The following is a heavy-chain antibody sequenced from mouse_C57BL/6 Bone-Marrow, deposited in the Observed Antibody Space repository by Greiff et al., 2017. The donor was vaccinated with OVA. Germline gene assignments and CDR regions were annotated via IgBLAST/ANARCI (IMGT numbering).Heavy chain of an antibody. V-gene: IGHV14-4*01. CDR1: GFNIKDDY. Sequence: VQLQQSGAELVRPGASVKLSCTASGFNIKDDYMHWVKQRPEQGLEWIGWIDPENVDTEYASKFQGKATITADTSSNTAYLQLSSLTSEDTAVYYCTTPYYSIWYFDVWGTGTTVTVSS. CDR3: TTPYYSIWYFDV. J-gene: IGHJ1*03. D-gene: IGHD2-5*01. CDR2: IDPENVDT.